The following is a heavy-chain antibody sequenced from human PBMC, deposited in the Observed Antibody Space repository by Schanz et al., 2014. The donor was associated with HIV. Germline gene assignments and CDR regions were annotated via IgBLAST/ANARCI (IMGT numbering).Heavy chain of an antibody. CDR1: GFTFSSYG. CDR2: ISGSGGST. Sequence: VQLVESGGGVVQPGRSLRLSCAASGFTFSSYGMHWVRQAPGKGLEWVSAISGSGGSTYYADSVKGRFTISRDNSKNTLYLQMNSLRAEDTAVYYCARVFGRTYGLPDYWGQGTLVTVSS. CDR3: ARVFGRTYGLPDY. V-gene: IGHV3-23*04. D-gene: IGHD3-10*01. J-gene: IGHJ4*02.